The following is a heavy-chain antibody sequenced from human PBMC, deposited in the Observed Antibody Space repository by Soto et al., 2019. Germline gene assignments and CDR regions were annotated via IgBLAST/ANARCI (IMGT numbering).Heavy chain of an antibody. D-gene: IGHD6-6*01. CDR3: ARSVAARRGEDWFDP. CDR1: GFTVSSNY. Sequence: GGCMRLSWAASGFTVSSNYMSWVRQAQGKGLEWVSVIYSGGSTYYADSVKGRFTISRDNSKNTLYLQMNSLRAEDTAVYYCARSVAARRGEDWFDPWGQGTLVTVSS. J-gene: IGHJ5*02. V-gene: IGHV3-53*01. CDR2: IYSGGST.